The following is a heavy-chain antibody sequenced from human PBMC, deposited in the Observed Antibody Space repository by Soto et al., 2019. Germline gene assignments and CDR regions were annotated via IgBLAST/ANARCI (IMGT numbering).Heavy chain of an antibody. V-gene: IGHV3-21*01. Sequence: SGGSLRLSCAASGFTFSSYSMNWVRQAPGKGLERVSSISSSSSYIYYADSVKGRFTISRDNAKNSLYLQMNSLRAEDTAVYYCARDPTTFEPVAGHDYWGQGTLVTVSS. CDR3: ARDPTTFEPVAGHDY. CDR2: ISSSSSYI. J-gene: IGHJ4*02. CDR1: GFTFSSYS. D-gene: IGHD6-19*01.